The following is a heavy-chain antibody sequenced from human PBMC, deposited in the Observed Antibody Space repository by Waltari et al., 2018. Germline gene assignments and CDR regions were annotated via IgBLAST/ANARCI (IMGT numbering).Heavy chain of an antibody. J-gene: IGHJ6*02. D-gene: IGHD6-13*01. CDR3: ARNPGIAAAGPTGYYYYGMDV. CDR1: GYTFTSYD. Sequence: QVQLVQSGAEVKKPGASVKVSCKASGYTFTSYDINWVRQATGQGLEWMGWMNPNSGNTGYAQKFQGRVTITRDTSASTAYMELSSLRSEDTAVYYCARNPGIAAAGPTGYYYYGMDVWGQGTTVTVSS. CDR2: MNPNSGNT. V-gene: IGHV1-8*01.